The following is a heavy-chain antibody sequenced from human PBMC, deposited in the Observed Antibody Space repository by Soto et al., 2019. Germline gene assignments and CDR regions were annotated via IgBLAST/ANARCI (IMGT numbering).Heavy chain of an antibody. J-gene: IGHJ1*01. CDR2: INAGDGDT. CDR3: ARDGEGEAAAAMVY. Sequence: QVQLVQSGAEVKKPGASVRVSCKASGYTITCCALHWVRQAPGQRPEWMAWINAGDGDTRYSQNFQDRLTIISDTSANTAYMEQSSLRSEDTAVYYCARDGEGEAAAAMVYWGQGTLVTVSS. D-gene: IGHD6-13*01. CDR1: GYTITCCA. V-gene: IGHV1-3*01.